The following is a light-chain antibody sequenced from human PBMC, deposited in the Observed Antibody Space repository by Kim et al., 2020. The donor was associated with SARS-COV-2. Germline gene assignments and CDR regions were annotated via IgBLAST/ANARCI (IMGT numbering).Light chain of an antibody. CDR3: LQYNYWPLWT. CDR2: AAS. CDR1: QSVSSN. J-gene: IGKJ1*01. Sequence: SPGERATLSCRASQSVSSNLAWYQQKPGQAPRLLIYAASTRATDIPDRFSGSGSGTEFTLTISSLQAEDFAVYYCLQYNYWPLWTFGQGTKVDIK. V-gene: IGKV3-15*01.